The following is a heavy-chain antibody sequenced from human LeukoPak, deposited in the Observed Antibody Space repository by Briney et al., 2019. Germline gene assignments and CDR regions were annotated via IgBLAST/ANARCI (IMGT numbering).Heavy chain of an antibody. V-gene: IGHV1-46*01. Sequence: ASVKVSCKASGYTFTGYYMHWVRQAPGQGLEWMGIINPSGGSTSYAQKFQGRVTMTRDMSTSTVYMELSSLRSEDTAVYYCARTRESSSSGWYSDFDYWGQGTLVTVSS. CDR1: GYTFTGYY. CDR3: ARTRESSSSGWYSDFDY. J-gene: IGHJ4*02. CDR2: INPSGGST. D-gene: IGHD6-19*01.